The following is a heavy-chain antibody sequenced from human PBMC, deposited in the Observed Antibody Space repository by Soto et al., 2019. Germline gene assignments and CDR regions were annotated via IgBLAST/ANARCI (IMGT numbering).Heavy chain of an antibody. CDR1: GASMNTYY. J-gene: IGHJ3*02. CDR2: SYYSGLT. V-gene: IGHV4-59*08. CDR3: ARVERGTATTVVDSFDI. D-gene: IGHD1-1*01. Sequence: PSETLSLTCAVSGASMNTYYWSWIRQPPGKGLEWIGYSYYSGLTNYNPSLKSRVTISLDTSKNQFSLKLSSVTAADTALYYCARVERGTATTVVDSFDIWGPGTMVTVSS.